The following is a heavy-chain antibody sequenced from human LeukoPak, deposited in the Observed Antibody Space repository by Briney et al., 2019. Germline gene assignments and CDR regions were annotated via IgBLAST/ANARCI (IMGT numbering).Heavy chain of an antibody. Sequence: GGSLRLSCAASGFTFSSYWMSWVRQAPGKGLEWVSYISSSSSAIYYADSVKGRFTISRDNAKNSLYLQMNSLRAEDTAVYYCARDDYGDPNAFDIWGQGTMVTVSS. D-gene: IGHD4-17*01. J-gene: IGHJ3*02. V-gene: IGHV3-48*01. CDR2: ISSSSSAI. CDR1: GFTFSSYW. CDR3: ARDDYGDPNAFDI.